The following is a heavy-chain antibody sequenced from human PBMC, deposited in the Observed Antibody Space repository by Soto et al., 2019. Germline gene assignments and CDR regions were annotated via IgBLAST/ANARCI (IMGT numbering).Heavy chain of an antibody. D-gene: IGHD2-15*01. J-gene: IGHJ5*01. CDR1: GDSISTVDYF. CDR3: ARGRYCLTGRCFPNWFDS. V-gene: IGHV4-30-4*01. CDR2: IYKSTTT. Sequence: QVHLLESGPGLVKPSQTLSLTCSVSGDSISTVDYFWAWIRQPPGQALEYIGYIYKSTTTYYNPSFESRVAISLDMSKSHFSLNVTSVTAADTAVYFCARGRYCLTGRCFPNWFDSWGQGTLVTVSS.